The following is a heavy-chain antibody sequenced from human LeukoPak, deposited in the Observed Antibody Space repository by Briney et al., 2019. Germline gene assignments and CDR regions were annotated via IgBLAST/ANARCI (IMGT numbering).Heavy chain of an antibody. CDR1: GGSISNYY. J-gene: IGHJ3*02. CDR2: IYASGST. Sequence: SETLSLTCTVSGGSISNYYFSWIRQPAGKGLECIGRIYASGSTNYNPSLRSRLTMSVDTSKNQFSLKLTSVTAADTAVYYCARLPPGDDAFDIWGQGTMVTVSS. D-gene: IGHD1-1*01. CDR3: ARLPPGDDAFDI. V-gene: IGHV4-4*07.